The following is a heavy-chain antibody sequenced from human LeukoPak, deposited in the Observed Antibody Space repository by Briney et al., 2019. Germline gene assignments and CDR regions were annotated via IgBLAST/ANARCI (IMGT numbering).Heavy chain of an antibody. CDR1: GSTFSSYG. J-gene: IGHJ3*02. D-gene: IGHD4-17*01. CDR2: ISYDGSNK. Sequence: PGGSLRLSCAASGSTFSSYGMHWVRQAPGKGLEWVAVISYDGSNKYYADSVKGRFTISRDNSKNTLYLQMNSLRAEDTAVYYCATTVPGPFDIWGQGTMVTVSS. V-gene: IGHV3-30*03. CDR3: ATTVPGPFDI.